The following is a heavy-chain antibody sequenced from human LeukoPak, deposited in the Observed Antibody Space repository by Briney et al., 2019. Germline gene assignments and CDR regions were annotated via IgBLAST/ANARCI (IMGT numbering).Heavy chain of an antibody. CDR2: IYSGGAT. Sequence: PGGSLRLSCAASGFTFSSYDMSWVRQAPGKGLEWVSAIYSGGATYYADSVKGRFTVSRDDSKNTLYLQMYRLRAEDTAMYYCVSQKWLYAFDIWGQGTMVTVSS. V-gene: IGHV3-53*01. D-gene: IGHD5-12*01. J-gene: IGHJ3*02. CDR3: VSQKWLYAFDI. CDR1: GFTFSSYD.